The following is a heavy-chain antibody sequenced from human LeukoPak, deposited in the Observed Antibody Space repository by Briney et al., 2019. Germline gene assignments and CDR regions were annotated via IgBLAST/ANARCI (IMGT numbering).Heavy chain of an antibody. CDR3: AGQYYYDSSGYCSFDY. J-gene: IGHJ4*02. Sequence: SETLSLTCTVSGGSISSYYWSWIRQPPGKGLEWIGYIYYSGSTNYNPSLKSRVTISVDTSKNQFSLKLSSVTAADTAVYYCAGQYYYDSSGYCSFDYWGQGTLVTVSS. D-gene: IGHD3-22*01. CDR2: IYYSGST. V-gene: IGHV4-59*08. CDR1: GGSISSYY.